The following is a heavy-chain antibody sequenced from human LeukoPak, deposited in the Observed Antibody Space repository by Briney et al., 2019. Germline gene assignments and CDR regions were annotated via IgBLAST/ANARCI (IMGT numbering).Heavy chain of an antibody. CDR3: ASYSSLSLQPQY. D-gene: IGHD2-15*01. CDR1: NGSISSYY. CDR2: VYYSGST. V-gene: IGHV4-59*01. J-gene: IGHJ4*02. Sequence: PSETLSLTCTVSNGSISSYYWSWIRQPPGKGLEWIGYVYYSGSTNYNPSLKSRVTISVDTSKTQFTLKLSSVTAADTAVYYCASYSSLSLQPQYWGQGALVTVSS.